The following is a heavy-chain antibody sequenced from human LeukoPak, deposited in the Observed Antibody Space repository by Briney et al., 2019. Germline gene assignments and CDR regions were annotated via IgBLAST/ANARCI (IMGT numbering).Heavy chain of an antibody. CDR1: GYTFTSYG. V-gene: IGHV1-69*13. CDR2: IIPIFGTA. Sequence: SVKVSCKASGYTFTSYGISWVRQAPGQGLEWMGGIIPIFGTANYAQKFQGRVTITADESTSTAYMELSSLRSEDTAVYYCAVLSADIVVVPAAIGGNWFDPWGQGTLVTVSS. CDR3: AVLSADIVVVPAAIGGNWFDP. J-gene: IGHJ5*02. D-gene: IGHD2-2*01.